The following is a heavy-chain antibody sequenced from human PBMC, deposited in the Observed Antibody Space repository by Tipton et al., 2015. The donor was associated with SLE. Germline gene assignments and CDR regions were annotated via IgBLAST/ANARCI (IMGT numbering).Heavy chain of an antibody. CDR3: AKDRLGATVTTGAFDI. CDR2: MNSDGSST. D-gene: IGHD4-17*01. J-gene: IGHJ3*02. Sequence: SLRLSCAASGFTFSSYWMHWVRQAPGKGLVWVSRMNSDGSSTNYADSVKGRFTISRDNAKNTLYLQMNSLRAEDTAVYYCAKDRLGATVTTGAFDIWGQGTRVTVSS. CDR1: GFTFSSYW. V-gene: IGHV3-74*01.